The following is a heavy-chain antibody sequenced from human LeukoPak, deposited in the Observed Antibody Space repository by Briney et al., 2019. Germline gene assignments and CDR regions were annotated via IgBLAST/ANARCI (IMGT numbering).Heavy chain of an antibody. J-gene: IGHJ4*02. CDR2: ISAYNGNT. CDR1: GYTFTSYG. CDR3: ARGDYVWGSYRYKAFDY. D-gene: IGHD3-16*02. Sequence: ASVKVSCKASGYTFTSYGISWVRQAPGQGLEWIGRISAYNGNTNYSQKLQGRVTMTTDTSTSTAYMELRSLRSDDTAVYYCARGDYVWGSYRYKAFDYWGQGTLVTVSS. V-gene: IGHV1-18*01.